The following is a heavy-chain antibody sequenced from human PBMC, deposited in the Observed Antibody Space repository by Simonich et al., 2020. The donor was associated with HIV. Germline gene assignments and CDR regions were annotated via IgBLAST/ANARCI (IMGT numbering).Heavy chain of an antibody. V-gene: IGHV4-34*01. CDR2: LNHSGST. CDR1: GGSFSGYY. Sequence: QVQLQQWGAGLLKPSETLSLTCAVYGGSFSGYYWSWIRQPPGKGLEWIGELNHSGSTNSNPSLKSRVTISVDTSKNQFSLKLSSVTAADTAVYYCARRHPTTVTTPYFDYWGQGTLVTVSS. J-gene: IGHJ4*02. CDR3: ARRHPTTVTTPYFDY. D-gene: IGHD4-17*01.